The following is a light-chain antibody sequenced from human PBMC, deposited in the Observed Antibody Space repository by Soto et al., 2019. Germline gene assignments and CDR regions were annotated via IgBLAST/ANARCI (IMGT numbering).Light chain of an antibody. V-gene: IGLV1-44*01. CDR1: SSNIGSNT. Sequence: QPVLTQPPSASGTPGQRVTISCSGSSSNIGSNTVNWYQQLPGTAPKLLIYSNNQRPSGVPDRFSGSKSGTSASLAISGLQSEDEADYYCAAWDDSLRSVFGTGTKLTVL. CDR3: AAWDDSLRSV. CDR2: SNN. J-gene: IGLJ1*01.